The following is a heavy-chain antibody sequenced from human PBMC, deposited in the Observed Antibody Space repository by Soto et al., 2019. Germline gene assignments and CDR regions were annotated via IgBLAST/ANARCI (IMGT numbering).Heavy chain of an antibody. CDR3: ASSIAVDLYDP. CDR2: IYYSGST. D-gene: IGHD6-19*01. Sequence: SETLSLTCTVSSGSISTYYWSWIRQPPGKGLEWIGYIYYSGSTNYNPSLKTRVTISMDTSKNQFSLKLSSVTAADTAVYYCASSIAVDLYDPWSQGTLVTVSS. V-gene: IGHV4-59*01. CDR1: SGSISTYY. J-gene: IGHJ5*02.